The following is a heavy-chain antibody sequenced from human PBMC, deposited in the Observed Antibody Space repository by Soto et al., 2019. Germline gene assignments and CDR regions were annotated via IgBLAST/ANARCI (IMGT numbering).Heavy chain of an antibody. CDR1: GFTFSGTT. D-gene: IGHD2-15*01. J-gene: IGHJ5*02. Sequence: PGGSLRLSCAASGFTFSGTTMNWVRQAPGKGLEWVAYISKSGTTRYYAEFVKGRFTVSRDNAKNSLFLQMNSLRDEDTAVYYCARDGASFDVWGQGT. CDR3: ARDGASFDV. V-gene: IGHV3-48*02. CDR2: ISKSGTTR.